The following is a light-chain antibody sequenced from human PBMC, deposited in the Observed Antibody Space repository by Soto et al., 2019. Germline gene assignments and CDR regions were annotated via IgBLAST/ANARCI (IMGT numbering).Light chain of an antibody. CDR2: DNN. J-gene: IGLJ1*01. Sequence: QSVLTQPPSVSATPGQTVTISCSGSNSNIGNNYVSWYQQLPGTAPKLLIYDNNKRPSEIPDRFSGSKSGPSATLGITGLQTGDEADYYCGTWDSSMSAGVFGHGTKVTVL. CDR3: GTWDSSMSAGV. V-gene: IGLV1-51*01. CDR1: NSNIGNNY.